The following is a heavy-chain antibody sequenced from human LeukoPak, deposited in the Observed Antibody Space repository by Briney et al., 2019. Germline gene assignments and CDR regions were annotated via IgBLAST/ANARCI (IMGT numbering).Heavy chain of an antibody. J-gene: IGHJ4*02. Sequence: GGSLRLSCAASGFTFDDYAMPWVRQAPGKGLEWVSSISSGPTYIYYADSVKGRFTISRDSAKNSLYLQMDSLRAEDTAVYYCARSKEWELPDYWGQGTLVTVSS. D-gene: IGHD1-26*01. V-gene: IGHV3-21*01. CDR1: GFTFDDYA. CDR2: ISSGPTYI. CDR3: ARSKEWELPDY.